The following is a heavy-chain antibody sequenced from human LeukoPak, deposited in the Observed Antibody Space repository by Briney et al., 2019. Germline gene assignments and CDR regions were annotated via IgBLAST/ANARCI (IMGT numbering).Heavy chain of an antibody. CDR3: TRHYGTGFYGMDV. CDR1: GFTFTDYW. J-gene: IGHJ6*02. V-gene: IGHV3-74*01. D-gene: IGHD3-10*01. CDR2: SNSDESST. Sequence: GGSLRLSCAASGFTFTDYWMHWVRQAPGKGLVWVSRSNSDESSTSYADSVKGRFTISRDNAKKTLYLQINSLRVEDTAIYYCTRHYGTGFYGMDVWGQGTTVTVSS.